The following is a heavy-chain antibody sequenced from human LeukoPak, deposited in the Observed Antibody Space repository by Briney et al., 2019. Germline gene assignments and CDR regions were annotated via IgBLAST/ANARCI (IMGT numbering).Heavy chain of an antibody. V-gene: IGHV3-64*03. J-gene: IGHJ4*02. Sequence: PGGSLRLSCAASGFTVSSNYMSWVRQAPGKGLEYVSAINSNGGTTYYSDSVKGRFTISRDNSKNTLYLQMSSLRAEDTAVYYCAREYLLPRAVAGNCGGYWGQGTLVTVSS. D-gene: IGHD6-19*01. CDR3: AREYLLPRAVAGNCGGY. CDR2: INSNGGTT. CDR1: GFTVSSNY.